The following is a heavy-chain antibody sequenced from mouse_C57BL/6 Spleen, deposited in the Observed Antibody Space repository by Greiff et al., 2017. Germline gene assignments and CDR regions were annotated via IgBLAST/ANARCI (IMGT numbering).Heavy chain of an antibody. D-gene: IGHD2-5*01. CDR3: ARRIVTNYFDY. CDR1: GYTFTSYW. Sequence: QVQLQQPGAELVMPGASVKLSCKASGYTFTSYWMHWVKQRPGQGLEWIGEIDPSDSYTNYNQKFKGKSTLTVDKSSSTAYMQLSSLTSEDSAVYYCARRIVTNYFDYWCQGTTLTVSS. V-gene: IGHV1-69*01. CDR2: IDPSDSYT. J-gene: IGHJ2*01.